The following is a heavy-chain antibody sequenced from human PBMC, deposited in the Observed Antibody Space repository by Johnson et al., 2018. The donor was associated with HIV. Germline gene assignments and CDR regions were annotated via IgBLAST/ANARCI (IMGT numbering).Heavy chain of an antibody. V-gene: IGHV3-30*03. D-gene: IGHD1-26*01. Sequence: VQLVESGGGVVKPGRSLRLSCAASGFTFSSYGMHWVRQAPGKGLEWVAVISYDGSNKYYADSVKGRFTISRDNSKNTLYLQMNSLRAEDTAVYYCASGLGIVGATRSAFDIWGQGTMVTVSS. CDR3: ASGLGIVGATRSAFDI. J-gene: IGHJ3*02. CDR2: ISYDGSNK. CDR1: GFTFSSYG.